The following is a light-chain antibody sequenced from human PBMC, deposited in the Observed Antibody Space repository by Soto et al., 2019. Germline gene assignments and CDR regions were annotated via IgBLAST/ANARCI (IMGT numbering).Light chain of an antibody. V-gene: IGLV1-47*01. CDR3: VAWDDSLSAWV. Sequence: QSVLTQPPSASGTPGQRVTISCSGSSSNIGSNYVYWHLQLPGTAPRGLIYKNNERPSGVPDRFSGSKSGTSASLAISGLRSEDEADYYCVAWDDSLSAWVFGGGTKLTVL. J-gene: IGLJ3*02. CDR1: SSNIGSNY. CDR2: KNN.